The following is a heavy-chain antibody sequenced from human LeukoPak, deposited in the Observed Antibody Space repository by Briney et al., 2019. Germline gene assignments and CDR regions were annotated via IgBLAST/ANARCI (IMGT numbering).Heavy chain of an antibody. CDR3: ARGAPGVADWFDP. D-gene: IGHD6-19*01. V-gene: IGHV4-31*03. CDR2: IYYSGST. Sequence: SETLSLTCTVSGGSISSGGYYWSWIRQHPGKGLEWIGYIYYSGSTYYNPSLNSRLIISVDTSKNQFSRKLSSVTAADTAVYYCARGAPGVADWFDPWGQGTLVTVSS. CDR1: GGSISSGGYY. J-gene: IGHJ5*02.